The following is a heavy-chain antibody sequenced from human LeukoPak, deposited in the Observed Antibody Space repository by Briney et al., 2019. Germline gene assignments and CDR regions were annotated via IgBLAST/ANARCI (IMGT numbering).Heavy chain of an antibody. CDR2: IYTSGST. CDR3: AREAYDFLTTFDY. CDR1: GGSISSYN. J-gene: IGHJ4*02. V-gene: IGHV4-4*07. Sequence: SETLSLTCTVSGGSISSYNWSWIRQPAGKGLEWIGRIYTSGSTNYNPSLKSRVTMSVDTSKNQFSLKLSSVTAADTAVYYCAREAYDFLTTFDYWGQGTLVTVSS. D-gene: IGHD3-9*01.